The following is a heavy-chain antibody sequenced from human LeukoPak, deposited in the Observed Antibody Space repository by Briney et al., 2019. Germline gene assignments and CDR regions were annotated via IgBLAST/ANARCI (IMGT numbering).Heavy chain of an antibody. J-gene: IGHJ3*02. Sequence: PGGSLRLSCAASGFTFSSYEMNWVRQAPGKGLEWVSYISSSGSTIYYADSVKGRFTISRDNAKNSLYLQMNSLRAEDTAVYYCARSVSVAGAFDIWGQGTMVTVSS. CDR2: ISSSGSTI. CDR1: GFTFSSYE. D-gene: IGHD6-19*01. CDR3: ARSVSVAGAFDI. V-gene: IGHV3-48*03.